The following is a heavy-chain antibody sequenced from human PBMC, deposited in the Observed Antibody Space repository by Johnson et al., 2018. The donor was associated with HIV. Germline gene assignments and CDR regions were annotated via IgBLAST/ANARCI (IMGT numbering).Heavy chain of an antibody. CDR2: INWNGGST. Sequence: VQLVESGGGVVQPGRSLRLSCAASGFTFDDYGMSWVRQAPGQGLEWVSGINWNGGSTGYADSVKGRFTISRDNAKNSLYLQMNSLKAEDTAVDYCARERATLWFRASGAAFNIWGQGTMVTVSS. V-gene: IGHV3-20*04. CDR3: ARERATLWFRASGAAFNI. D-gene: IGHD3-10*01. CDR1: GFTFDDYG. J-gene: IGHJ3*02.